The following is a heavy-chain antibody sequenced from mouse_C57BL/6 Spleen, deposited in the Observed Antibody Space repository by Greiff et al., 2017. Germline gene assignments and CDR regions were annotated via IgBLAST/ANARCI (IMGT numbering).Heavy chain of an antibody. D-gene: IGHD2-1*01. J-gene: IGHJ2*01. CDR3: TRERIYYGNFYFDY. Sequence: QVQLQQSGAELVRPGASVTLSCKASGYTFTDYEMHWVKQTPVHGLEWIGAIDPETGGTAYNQKFKGKAILTADKSSSTAYMELRSLTSEDSAVYYCTRERIYYGNFYFDYWGQGTTLTVSS. CDR1: GYTFTDYE. CDR2: IDPETGGT. V-gene: IGHV1-15*01.